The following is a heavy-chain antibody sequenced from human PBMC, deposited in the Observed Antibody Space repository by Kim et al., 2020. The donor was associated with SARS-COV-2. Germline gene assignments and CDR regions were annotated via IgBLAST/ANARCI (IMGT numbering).Heavy chain of an antibody. J-gene: IGHJ4*02. D-gene: IGHD2-8*01. CDR1: GFTFGTSP. CDR2: ISWDGKRT. V-gene: IGHV3-23*01. Sequence: GGSLRLSCAASGFTFGTSPMGWVRQAPGKGLEWVSRISWDGKRTYYADSVKGRVTISSDKSKNTLYLHMNSLRVEDTAVYYCAKGVTNGRFDYWGQGTQV. CDR3: AKGVTNGRFDY.